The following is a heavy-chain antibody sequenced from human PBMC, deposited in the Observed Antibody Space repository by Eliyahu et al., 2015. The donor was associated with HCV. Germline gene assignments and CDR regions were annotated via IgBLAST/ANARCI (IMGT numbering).Heavy chain of an antibody. J-gene: IGHJ4*02. CDR2: INWNGGST. CDR3: ARGTDITMIVVAPGPFDY. Sequence: EVQLVESGGGVVRPGGSLRLSCAAXGFTXDDYGRSWVRQAPGKGLEWVSGINWNGGSTGYADSVKGRFTISRDNAKNSLYLQMNSLRAEDTALYYCARGTDITMIVVAPGPFDYWGQGTLVTVSS. V-gene: IGHV3-20*04. D-gene: IGHD3-22*01. CDR1: GFTXDDYG.